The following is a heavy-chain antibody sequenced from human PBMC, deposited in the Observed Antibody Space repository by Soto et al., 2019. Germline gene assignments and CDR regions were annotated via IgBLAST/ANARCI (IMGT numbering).Heavy chain of an antibody. J-gene: IGHJ5*02. CDR1: GFTFSSYG. CDR3: AKDPGWNYFGGGDVLGWFDP. D-gene: IGHD3-16*01. V-gene: IGHV3-30*18. Sequence: ESGGGVVQPGRSLRLSCAASGFTFSSYGMHWVRQAPGKGLEWVAVISYDGSNKYYADSVKGRFTISRDNSKNTLYLQMNSLRAEDTAVYYCAKDPGWNYFGGGDVLGWFDPWGQGTLVNVSS. CDR2: ISYDGSNK.